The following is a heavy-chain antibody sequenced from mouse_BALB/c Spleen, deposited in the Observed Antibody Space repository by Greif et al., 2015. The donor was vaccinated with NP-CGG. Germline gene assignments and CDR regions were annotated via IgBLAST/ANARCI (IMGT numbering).Heavy chain of an antibody. CDR3: NVMITTRAY. J-gene: IGHJ3*01. CDR2: IDPENGDT. CDR1: GFNIKDYY. V-gene: IGHV14-4*02. Sequence: EVQLQQSGAELVRSGASVKLSCTASGFNIKDYYMHWVKQRPEQGLEWIGWIDPENGDTEYAPKFQGKATMTADTSSNTAYLQLSSLTSEDTAVYYCNVMITTRAYWGQGTLVTVSA. D-gene: IGHD2-4*01.